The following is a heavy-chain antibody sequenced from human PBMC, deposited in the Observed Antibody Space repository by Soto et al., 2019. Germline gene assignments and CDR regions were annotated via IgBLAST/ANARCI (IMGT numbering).Heavy chain of an antibody. CDR1: GFSLSTSGMC. Sequence: SGPRRVNPTQTLRLTCTFSGFSLSTSGMCVSWIRQPPGKALEWLARIGWDDDKYYSTSLKTRLTISKDTSKNQVVLTMTNMDPVDTATYYCARTATTVTYSYYYYYMDVWGKGTTVTVSS. D-gene: IGHD4-17*01. CDR3: ARTATTVTYSYYYYYMDV. CDR2: IGWDDDK. V-gene: IGHV2-70*11. J-gene: IGHJ6*03.